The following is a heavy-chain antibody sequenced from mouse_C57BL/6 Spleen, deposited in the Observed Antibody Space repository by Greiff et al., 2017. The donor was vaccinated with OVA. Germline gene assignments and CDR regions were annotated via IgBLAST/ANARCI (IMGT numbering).Heavy chain of an antibody. V-gene: IGHV1-26*01. CDR3: ASWGWDSDY. CDR2: INPNNGGT. D-gene: IGHD3-3*01. J-gene: IGHJ2*01. CDR1: GYTFTDYY. Sequence: EVQLQQSGPELVKPGASVKISCKASGYTFTDYYMNWVKQSHGKSLEWIGDINPNNGGTSYNQKFKGKATLTVDKSSSTAYMELRSLTSEDSAVYYCASWGWDSDYWGQGTTLTVSS.